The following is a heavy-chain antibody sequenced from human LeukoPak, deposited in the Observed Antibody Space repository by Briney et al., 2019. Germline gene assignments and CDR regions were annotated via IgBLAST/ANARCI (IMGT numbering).Heavy chain of an antibody. CDR2: WHHSGIT. D-gene: IGHD3-10*01. Sequence: SETLSLTCTVSGASIISGNYFWGWVRQPPGKRLEWIGSWHHSGITDYNPSLKSRVTIVADTSKSQFSLKLASVAAADSAVYFCAGQYEFWGQGSLVTVSS. V-gene: IGHV4-39*01. CDR3: AGQYEF. J-gene: IGHJ4*02. CDR1: GASIISGNYF.